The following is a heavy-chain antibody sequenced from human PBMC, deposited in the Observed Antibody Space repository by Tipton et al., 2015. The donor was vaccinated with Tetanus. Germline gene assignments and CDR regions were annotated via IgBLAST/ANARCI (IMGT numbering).Heavy chain of an antibody. D-gene: IGHD1-26*01. V-gene: IGHV4-31*01. J-gene: IGHJ4*02. CDR2: IYSSGST. CDR1: GGSVSSGGYY. Sequence: GLVKPSQTLSLTCTVSGGSVSSGGYYWSWIRQHPGKGLEWIGDIYSSGSTYYSPSLKSQLTISIDTSKNQFSLKLNSVTAADTAVYYCARDQARGARGWNFFDYWGQGSVVTVSS. CDR3: ARDQARGARGWNFFDY.